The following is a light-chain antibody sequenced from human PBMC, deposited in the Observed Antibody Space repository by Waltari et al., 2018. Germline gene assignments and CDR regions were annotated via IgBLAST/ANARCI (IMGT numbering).Light chain of an antibody. CDR2: KAA. Sequence: DIQMTQSPSTLSASVGDRVTITCRASQSVSSWLAWYQQKPGKAPKLLLYKAASLESGVPSRFSGSGSGTEFTLTISSLQPDDFATYYCHQYSSYSWTFGQGP. CDR3: HQYSSYSWT. CDR1: QSVSSW. V-gene: IGKV1-5*03. J-gene: IGKJ1*01.